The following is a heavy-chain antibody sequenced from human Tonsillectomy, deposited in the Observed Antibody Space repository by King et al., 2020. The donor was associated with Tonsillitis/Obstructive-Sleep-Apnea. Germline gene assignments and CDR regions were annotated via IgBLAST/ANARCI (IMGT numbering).Heavy chain of an antibody. Sequence: VQLQQWGAGLLKPSETLSLTCAVYGGSFSGYYWSWIRQPPGKGLEWIGEINHSGSTNYNPSLKSRVTISVDTSKNQFSLKLSSVTAADTAVYYCARGLDCSSTSCYRFDYWGQGTLVTVSS. CDR2: INHSGST. CDR1: GGSFSGYY. CDR3: ARGLDCSSTSCYRFDY. D-gene: IGHD2-2*01. J-gene: IGHJ4*02. V-gene: IGHV4-34*01.